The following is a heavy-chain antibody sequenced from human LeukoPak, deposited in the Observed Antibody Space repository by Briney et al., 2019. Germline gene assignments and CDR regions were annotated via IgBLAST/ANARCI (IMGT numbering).Heavy chain of an antibody. V-gene: IGHV4-39*01. CDR3: APTYSYTGGGYEY. Sequence: SETLSLTCTVSGDSISGSSYHWGWIRQPPGKGLEWIGSINYRGHTYYNPSLESRVTISVDTSKNQFSLTVSSVTAADTALYYCAPTYSYTGGGYEYWGQGTLVTVFS. CDR1: GDSISGSSYH. D-gene: IGHD5-18*01. J-gene: IGHJ4*02. CDR2: INYRGHT.